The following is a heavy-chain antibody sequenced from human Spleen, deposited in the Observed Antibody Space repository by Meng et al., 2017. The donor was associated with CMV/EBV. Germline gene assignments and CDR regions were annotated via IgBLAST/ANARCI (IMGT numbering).Heavy chain of an antibody. D-gene: IGHD3-3*01. CDR2: IKCDGSEK. CDR1: GFTFSSSW. CDR3: ARVVLEWLTQHSYGMDV. Sequence: GESLKISCAASGFTFSSSWMHWVCQAPEKGLEWVADIKCDGSEKYYVDSVKGRLTISRDNSKNTLDLQMTSLRADDTAVYFCARVVLEWLTQHSYGMDVWGQGTTVTVSS. J-gene: IGHJ6*02. V-gene: IGHV3-52*01.